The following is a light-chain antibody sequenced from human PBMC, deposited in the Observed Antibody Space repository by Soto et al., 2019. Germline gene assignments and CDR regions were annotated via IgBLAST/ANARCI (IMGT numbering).Light chain of an antibody. CDR1: QSVSSR. V-gene: IGKV3-15*01. J-gene: IGKJ1*01. CDR2: DAS. CDR3: RHYNNWPTET. Sequence: EIVMTQSPATLSVSPGERATLSCRASQSVSSRLAWYQQKRGQAPRLLIYDASTRATGIPARFSGSGSGTEFNLTISSLQSEDFAIYYCRHYNNWPTETFGQGTKVDIK.